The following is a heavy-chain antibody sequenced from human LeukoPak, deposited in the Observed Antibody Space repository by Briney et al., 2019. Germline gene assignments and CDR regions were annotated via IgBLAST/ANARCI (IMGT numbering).Heavy chain of an antibody. J-gene: IGHJ4*01. CDR1: GGSISESGYY. V-gene: IGHV4-39*01. Sequence: SETLSLTCAVSGGSISESGYYWGWIRQPPGKGLEWIGRIFYSGNTYYNPSLNSRVSMSVDTSQNQFSLKLNSVNAADTAVYFCVRYSSGWPFAYWGRGSLVTVSS. D-gene: IGHD6-19*01. CDR3: VRYSSGWPFAY. CDR2: IFYSGNT.